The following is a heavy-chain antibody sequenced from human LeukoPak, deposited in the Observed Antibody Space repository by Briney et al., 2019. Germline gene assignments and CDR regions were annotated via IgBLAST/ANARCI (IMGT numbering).Heavy chain of an antibody. Sequence: PSETLSLTCTVSGGPISSYQWSWIRQPPGKGLEWIGYVYYTGSTNYNPSLKSRVTISLDTSKNHFSLRLSCVTAADTAVYYCARRTTVSPNWFDPWGQGTLVTVSS. J-gene: IGHJ5*02. CDR1: GGPISSYQ. CDR2: VYYTGST. D-gene: IGHD4-17*01. CDR3: ARRTTVSPNWFDP. V-gene: IGHV4-59*08.